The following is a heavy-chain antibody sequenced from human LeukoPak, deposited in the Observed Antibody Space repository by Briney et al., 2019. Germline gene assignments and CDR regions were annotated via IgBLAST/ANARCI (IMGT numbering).Heavy chain of an antibody. CDR2: INHSGST. J-gene: IGHJ6*02. Sequence: SETLSLTCAVYGGSFSGYYWSWIRQPPGKGLEWIEVINHSGSTNYNPSLKSRVTISVDTSKNQFSLKLSSVTAADTAVYYCARGLIILNILTGYGHYYYGMDVWGQGTTVTVSS. CDR3: ARGLIILNILTGYGHYYYGMDV. V-gene: IGHV4-34*01. D-gene: IGHD3-9*01. CDR1: GGSFSGYY.